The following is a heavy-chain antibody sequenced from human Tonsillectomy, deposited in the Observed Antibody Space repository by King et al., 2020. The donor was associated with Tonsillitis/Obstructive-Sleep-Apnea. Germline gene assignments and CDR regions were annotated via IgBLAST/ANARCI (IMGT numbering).Heavy chain of an antibody. J-gene: IGHJ4*02. CDR3: ARGPDWNLDY. CDR1: GFTFSRYD. CDR2: IDTAGHT. V-gene: IGHV3-13*04. D-gene: IGHD1-1*01. Sequence: VQLEESGGGSVQPGGSLRLSCAASGFTFSRYDMHWVRQATGQGLEWVSGIDTAGHTYYPDSLKGRFTISRENAGNSLFLQMNSLTAGDTAVYFCARGPDWNLDYWGQGTLVTVSS.